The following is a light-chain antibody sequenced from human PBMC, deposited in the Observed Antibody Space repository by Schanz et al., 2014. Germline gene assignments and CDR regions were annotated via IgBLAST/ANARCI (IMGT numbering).Light chain of an antibody. J-gene: IGLJ2*01. V-gene: IGLV2-8*01. CDR2: EVN. CDR1: SSDVGGYNY. Sequence: QSALTQPPSASGSPGQSVTISCTGTSSDVGGYNYVSWYQQHPGKAPKLMINEVNKRPSGVPDRFSGSKSGNTASLTISGLQAEDEADYYCCSYAGSYTVVFGGGTKLTVL. CDR3: CSYAGSYTVV.